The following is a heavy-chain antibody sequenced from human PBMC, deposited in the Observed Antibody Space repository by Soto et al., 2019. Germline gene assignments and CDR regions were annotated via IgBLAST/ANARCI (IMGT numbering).Heavy chain of an antibody. CDR3: ARDRVDYSSFHYGMDV. Sequence: QVQLVQSGAEVKKPGASVKVSCKTSGYIFTGFYMHWVRQAPGQGLEWMGWINPNSGGTNYPQKLRDRVTMTRDTSIGTAYMELSSLRSDDTAVYYCARDRVDYSSFHYGMDVWGQGTTVTVSS. V-gene: IGHV1-2*02. CDR1: GYIFTGFY. D-gene: IGHD4-4*01. CDR2: INPNSGGT. J-gene: IGHJ6*02.